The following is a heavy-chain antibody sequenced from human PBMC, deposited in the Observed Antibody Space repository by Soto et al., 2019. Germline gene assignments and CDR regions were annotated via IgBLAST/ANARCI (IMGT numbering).Heavy chain of an antibody. CDR1: GVSISSSSYY. CDR2: IYYSGST. V-gene: IGHV4-39*01. J-gene: IGHJ5*02. D-gene: IGHD1-26*01. Sequence: SETLSLTCTVSGVSISSSSYYWGWLRQPPGKRPEWIGSIYYSGSTYYNPSLKSRVTISVDTSKNQFSLKLSSVTAADTAVYYCATQEVGGSYVYTFDPWGQGTLVTVSS. CDR3: ATQEVGGSYVYTFDP.